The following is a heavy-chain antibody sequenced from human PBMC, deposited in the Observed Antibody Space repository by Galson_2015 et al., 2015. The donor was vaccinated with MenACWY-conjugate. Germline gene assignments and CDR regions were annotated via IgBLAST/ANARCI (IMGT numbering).Heavy chain of an antibody. CDR1: GDSVSTNCAA. J-gene: IGHJ5*02. V-gene: IGHV6-1*01. CDR3: ARDLGSGSNNWFDP. Sequence: CAISGDSVSTNCAAWNWIRQSPSRGLEWLGRTYYRSQWKNDYAVSVKSRITINPDTSKNQFSLQLNSVTSEDTAVYYCARDLGSGSNNWFDPWGQGTLVTVSS. D-gene: IGHD5-12*01. CDR2: TYYRSQWKN.